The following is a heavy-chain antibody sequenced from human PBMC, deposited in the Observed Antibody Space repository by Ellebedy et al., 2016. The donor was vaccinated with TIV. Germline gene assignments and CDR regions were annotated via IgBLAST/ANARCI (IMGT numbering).Heavy chain of an antibody. CDR2: MFYTGST. CDR3: ARPGSSGD. Sequence: MPSETLSLTCSVSGGSITSSSNFWGWIRQPPGKGLEWIGTMFYTGSTYYNPSLKSRVTISVDTSKNQFSLKLTSVTVADTAVYYCARPGSSGDWGPGTLVTVSS. D-gene: IGHD3-10*01. CDR1: GGSITSSSNF. J-gene: IGHJ4*02. V-gene: IGHV4-39*01.